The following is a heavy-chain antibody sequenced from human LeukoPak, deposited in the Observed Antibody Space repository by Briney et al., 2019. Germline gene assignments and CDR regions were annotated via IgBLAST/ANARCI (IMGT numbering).Heavy chain of an antibody. Sequence: SQTLSLTYTVSGGSISSGSYYWSWIRQPAGKGLEWIGRIYTSGSTNYNPSLKSRVTISVDTSKNQFSLKLSSVTAADTAVYYCARDDGGYYLNWFDPWGQGTLVTVSS. D-gene: IGHD3-22*01. CDR1: GGSISSGSYY. V-gene: IGHV4-61*02. CDR2: IYTSGST. J-gene: IGHJ5*02. CDR3: ARDDGGYYLNWFDP.